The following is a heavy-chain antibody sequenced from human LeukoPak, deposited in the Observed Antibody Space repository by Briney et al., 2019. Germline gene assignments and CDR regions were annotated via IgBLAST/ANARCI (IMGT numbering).Heavy chain of an antibody. V-gene: IGHV1-46*01. D-gene: IGHD3-10*01. Sequence: GASVKVSCKASGYTFTSYYMHWVRQAPGQGLEWMGIINPSGGSTSYAQKFQGRVTMTRDTSTSTVYMELSSLRSEDTAVYYCAREGRGWFGELNGMDVWGQGTTVTVSS. CDR1: GYTFTSYY. CDR3: AREGRGWFGELNGMDV. J-gene: IGHJ6*02. CDR2: INPSGGST.